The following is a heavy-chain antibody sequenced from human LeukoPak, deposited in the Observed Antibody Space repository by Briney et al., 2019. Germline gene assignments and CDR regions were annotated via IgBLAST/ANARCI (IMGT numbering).Heavy chain of an antibody. V-gene: IGHV4-34*01. CDR2: INHSGST. J-gene: IGHJ4*02. CDR3: ARVGNDPYYFDY. CDR1: GGSFSGYY. D-gene: IGHD1-1*01. Sequence: SETLSLTCAVYGGSFSGYYWSWIRQPPGKGLEWIGEINHSGSTNYNPSLKSRVTISVGTSKNQFSLKLSSVTAADTAVYYCARVGNDPYYFDYWGQGTLVTVSS.